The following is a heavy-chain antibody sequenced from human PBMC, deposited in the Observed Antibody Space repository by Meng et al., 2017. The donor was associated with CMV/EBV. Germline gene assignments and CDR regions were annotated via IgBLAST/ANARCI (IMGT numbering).Heavy chain of an antibody. CDR3: ARVPTVTTTAYFDY. CDR1: GGSFSGYY. V-gene: IGHV4-34*01. D-gene: IGHD4-17*01. J-gene: IGHJ4*02. CDR2: INHSGST. Sequence: SETLSLTCAVYGGSFSGYYWSWIRQPPGKGLEWIGEINHSGSTNYNPSLKSRATISVDTSKNQFSLKLSSVTAADTAVYYCARVPTVTTTAYFDYWGQGTLVTVSS.